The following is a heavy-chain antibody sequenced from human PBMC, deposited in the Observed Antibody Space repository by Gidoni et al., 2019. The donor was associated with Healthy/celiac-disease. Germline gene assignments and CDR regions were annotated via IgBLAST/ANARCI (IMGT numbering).Heavy chain of an antibody. CDR1: GGSFSGYY. J-gene: IGHJ6*02. Sequence: QVQLQQWGAGLLKPSETMSLTCAVYGGSFSGYYCSWIRQPPGKGLEWIGEINHSGSTNYNPSLKSRVTISVDTSKNQFSLKLSSVTAADTAVYYCARGRRYYYYYGMDVWGQGTTVTVSS. V-gene: IGHV4-34*01. CDR2: INHSGST. CDR3: ARGRRYYYYYGMDV.